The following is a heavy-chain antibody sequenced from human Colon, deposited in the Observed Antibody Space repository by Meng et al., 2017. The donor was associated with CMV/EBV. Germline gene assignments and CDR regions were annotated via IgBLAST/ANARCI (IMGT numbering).Heavy chain of an antibody. CDR2: IIPMFGSP. CDR3: ARGKQAGFDL. J-gene: IGHJ5*02. CDR1: GGTFDSST. D-gene: IGHD6-13*01. Sequence: HVPLVTSGAEVKKPVSSLKVSSKASGGTFDSSTFNWVRQAPGQGLEWMGGIIPMFGSPSYSQKFRGRVTITADELEVNSLRSEDTAAYYCARGKQAGFDLWGQGTLVTVSS. V-gene: IGHV1-69*12.